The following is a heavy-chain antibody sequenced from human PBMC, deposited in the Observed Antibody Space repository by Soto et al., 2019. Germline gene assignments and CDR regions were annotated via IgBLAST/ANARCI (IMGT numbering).Heavy chain of an antibody. CDR2: IKQDGSEK. Sequence: GGSLRLSCAASGFTFSSYWMSWVRQAPGKGLEWVANIKQDGSEKYYVDSVKGRFTISRDNAKNSLYLQMNSLRAEDTAVYYCARDSSGWYDNWFDPWGQGTLVTVSS. CDR1: GFTFSSYW. V-gene: IGHV3-7*01. J-gene: IGHJ5*02. D-gene: IGHD6-19*01. CDR3: ARDSSGWYDNWFDP.